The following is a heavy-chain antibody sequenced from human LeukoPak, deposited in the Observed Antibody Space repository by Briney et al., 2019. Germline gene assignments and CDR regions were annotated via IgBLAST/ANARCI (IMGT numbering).Heavy chain of an antibody. CDR2: VYYSGST. CDR3: ARSLTAYSSSYPFDY. J-gene: IGHJ4*02. CDR1: GDSINSYY. D-gene: IGHD6-13*01. Sequence: PSETLSLTCTVSGDSINSYYWTWIRQPPGKGLEWIGYVYYSGSTNYNPSLKSRVTISVDTSKNQFSLKLSSVTAADTAVYYCARSLTAYSSSYPFDYWGQGTLVTVSS. V-gene: IGHV4-59*01.